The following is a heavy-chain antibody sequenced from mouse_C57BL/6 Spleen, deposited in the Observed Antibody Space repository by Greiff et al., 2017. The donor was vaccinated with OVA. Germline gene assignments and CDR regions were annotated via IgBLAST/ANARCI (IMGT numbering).Heavy chain of an antibody. V-gene: IGHV5-17*01. CDR2: ISSGSSTI. CDR1: GFTFSDYG. J-gene: IGHJ4*01. CDR3: ARGRDYAMDY. D-gene: IGHD2-4*01. Sequence: EVQLQESGGGLVKPGGSLKLSCAASGFTFSDYGMHWVRQAPEKGLEWVAYISSGSSTIYYADTVKGRFTISRDNAKNTLFLQMTSLRSEDTAMYYCARGRDYAMDYWGQGTSVTVSS.